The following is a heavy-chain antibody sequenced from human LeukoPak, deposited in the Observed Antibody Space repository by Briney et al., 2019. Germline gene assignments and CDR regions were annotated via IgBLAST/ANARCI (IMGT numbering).Heavy chain of an antibody. CDR1: GYTFTSYG. CDR2: ISAYNGNT. J-gene: IGHJ4*02. D-gene: IGHD3-22*01. Sequence: ASVKVSCKASGYTFTSYGISWVRQAPGQGLEWMGWISAYNGNTNYAQKLQGRVTMTTDTSTSTAYMELRSLRSDDTAVYYCAGGYYDGEPGAYYFDYWGQGTLVTVSS. CDR3: AGGYYDGEPGAYYFDY. V-gene: IGHV1-18*01.